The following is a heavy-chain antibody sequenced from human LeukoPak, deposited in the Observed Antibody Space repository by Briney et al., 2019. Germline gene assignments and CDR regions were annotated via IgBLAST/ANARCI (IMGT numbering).Heavy chain of an antibody. Sequence: SETLSLTCAVYGGSFSGYYWSWIRQHPGKGLEWIGNIYYSGNTYYNPSLKSRVTISADTSKNQFSLQLSSVTAADTAVYYCARAHGDYQHYFDYWGQGTLVTVSS. CDR1: GGSFSGYY. CDR3: ARAHGDYQHYFDY. D-gene: IGHD4-17*01. CDR2: IYYSGNT. V-gene: IGHV4-31*11. J-gene: IGHJ4*02.